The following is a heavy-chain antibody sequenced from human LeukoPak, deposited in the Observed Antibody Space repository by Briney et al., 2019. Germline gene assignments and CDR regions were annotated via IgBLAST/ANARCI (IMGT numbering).Heavy chain of an antibody. J-gene: IGHJ4*02. CDR1: GYTFTSYA. CDR3: ARGGYGDYVYNYFDY. D-gene: IGHD4-17*01. V-gene: IGHV1-18*01. CDR2: ISGYNGNT. Sequence: GASVKVSCKASGYTFTSYAISWVRQAPGQGLEWMGWISGYNGNTNYAQKLQGRVTMTTDTSTSTAYMELRSLRSDDTAVYYCARGGYGDYVYNYFDYWGQGTLVTVSS.